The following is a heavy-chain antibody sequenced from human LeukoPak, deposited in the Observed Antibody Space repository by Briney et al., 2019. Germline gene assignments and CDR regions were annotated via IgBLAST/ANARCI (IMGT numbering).Heavy chain of an antibody. CDR1: GGSISSSSYY. V-gene: IGHV4-39*01. Sequence: PPETLSLTCTVSGGSISSSSYYWGWIRQPPGKGLEWIGSLYYSGSTYYNPSLKSRVTISVDTSKNQFSLKLSSVTAADTAVYYCARQAANSPYSNYLYCFDYWGQGTLVTVSS. J-gene: IGHJ4*02. D-gene: IGHD4-11*01. CDR3: ARQAANSPYSNYLYCFDY. CDR2: LYYSGST.